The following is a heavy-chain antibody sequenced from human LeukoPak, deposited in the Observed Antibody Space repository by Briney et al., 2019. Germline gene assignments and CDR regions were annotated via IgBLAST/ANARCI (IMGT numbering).Heavy chain of an antibody. CDR2: INHSGST. CDR1: GGSFSGYY. Sequence: SETLSLTCAVYGGSFSGYYWSWIRQPPGKGLEWIGEINHSGSTNYNPSLKSRVTISVDTSKNQFSLKLSSVTAADTAVYYCARGRRGTVTTRRSFDYWGQGTLVTVSS. CDR3: ARGRRGTVTTRRSFDY. J-gene: IGHJ4*02. V-gene: IGHV4-34*01. D-gene: IGHD4-17*01.